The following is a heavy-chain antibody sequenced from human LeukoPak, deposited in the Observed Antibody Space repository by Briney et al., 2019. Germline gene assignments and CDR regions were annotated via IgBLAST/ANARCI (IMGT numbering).Heavy chain of an antibody. Sequence: GGSLRLSCVVSGFTFSNYGMRWVRQAPGKGLEWVALTTYDGSTKYYADSVKGRFTISKDNSRNTLYLQMNSLKVEDTAIYYCAKPLDEYFDFWGQGTLVTVSS. CDR3: AKPLDEYFDF. CDR1: GFTFSNYG. J-gene: IGHJ4*02. V-gene: IGHV3-30*18. CDR2: TTYDGSTK.